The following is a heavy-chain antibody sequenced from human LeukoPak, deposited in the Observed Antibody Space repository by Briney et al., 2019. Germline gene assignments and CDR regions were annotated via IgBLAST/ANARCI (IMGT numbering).Heavy chain of an antibody. CDR1: GFTFNMYW. D-gene: IGHD4-23*01. CDR3: ARDAGYGGNSDY. J-gene: IGHJ4*02. Sequence: GGSLRLSCAASGFTFNMYWMTWVRQAPGKGLESVAYINNDGSDKYYVDSVKGRFTVSRDNAKNSLCLQMNSLRAEDTAVYYCARDAGYGGNSDYWGQGTLVTVSS. V-gene: IGHV3-7*01. CDR2: INNDGSDK.